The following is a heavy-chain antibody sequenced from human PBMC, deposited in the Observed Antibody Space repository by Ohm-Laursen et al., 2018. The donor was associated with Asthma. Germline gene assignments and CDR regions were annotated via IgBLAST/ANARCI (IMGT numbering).Heavy chain of an antibody. CDR2: INPNSGGT. CDR1: GGTFTGYY. J-gene: IGHJ4*02. CDR3: ARDIMITFGGVIERPYDY. Sequence: VASVKVSCKASGGTFTGYYMHWVRQAPGQGLEWMGWINPNSGGTNYAQKFQGRVTMTRDTSISTAYMELSRLRSDDTAVYYCARDIMITFGGVIERPYDYWGQGTLVTVSS. V-gene: IGHV1-2*02. D-gene: IGHD3-16*02.